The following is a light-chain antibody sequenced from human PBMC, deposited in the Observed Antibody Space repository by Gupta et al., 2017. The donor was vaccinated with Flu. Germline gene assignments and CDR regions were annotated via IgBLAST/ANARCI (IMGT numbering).Light chain of an antibody. Sequence: LTQFPATLSLSPGERATLSCRASQSVGNNLAWYQQKPGQAPRLLVFGASHRATGIPDRFIGSGSGTDFDLTISSLEPEDFALYYCQQRSNWVNFGRGKRLEI. CDR3: QQRSNWVN. CDR2: GAS. CDR1: QSVGNN. V-gene: IGKV3-11*01. J-gene: IGKJ5*01.